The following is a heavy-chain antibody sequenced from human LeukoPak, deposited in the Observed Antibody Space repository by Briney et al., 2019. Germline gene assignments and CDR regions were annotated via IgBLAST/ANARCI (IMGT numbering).Heavy chain of an antibody. D-gene: IGHD6-13*01. CDR1: GFTFSDYY. CDR3: ARVLYSSSWYPDWFDP. J-gene: IGHJ5*02. CDR2: ISSSGTTM. Sequence: GGSLRLSCAASGFTFSDYYMSWIRQAPGKGLEWVSYISSSGTTMFYADSVKGRFTISRDNAKNSLFLQMNSLRAEDTAVYYCARVLYSSSWYPDWFDPWGQGTLVTVSS. V-gene: IGHV3-11*01.